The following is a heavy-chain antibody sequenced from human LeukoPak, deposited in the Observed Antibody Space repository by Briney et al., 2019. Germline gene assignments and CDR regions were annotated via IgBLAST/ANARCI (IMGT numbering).Heavy chain of an antibody. CDR3: ARDHYYGSGTYSP. J-gene: IGHJ5*02. D-gene: IGHD3-10*01. V-gene: IGHV1-18*01. CDR2: ASTYNGNT. Sequence: EASVKVSCKTSGYTFTSLGINWVRQVPGQELEWMGWASTYNGNTNYAQKFKGRVTLTTDTSTSTAYMELRSLRDDDTAFYFCARDHYYGSGTYSPWGQGTLVTVSS. CDR1: GYTFTSLG.